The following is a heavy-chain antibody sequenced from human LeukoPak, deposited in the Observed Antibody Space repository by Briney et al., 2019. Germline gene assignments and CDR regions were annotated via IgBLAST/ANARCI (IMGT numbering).Heavy chain of an antibody. J-gene: IGHJ3*02. CDR2: IHTSGST. D-gene: IGHD3-9*01. CDR1: GDSISNYY. Sequence: SETLSLTCTVSGDSISNYYWSWIRQPAGKGQEGIERIHTSGSTKFNPSRQSRATMSLDTPKNPFSLRLSSVTAADTAVYYCARGCIAIVDTDAFDIWGQGTMVTVSS. CDR3: ARGCIAIVDTDAFDI. V-gene: IGHV4-4*07.